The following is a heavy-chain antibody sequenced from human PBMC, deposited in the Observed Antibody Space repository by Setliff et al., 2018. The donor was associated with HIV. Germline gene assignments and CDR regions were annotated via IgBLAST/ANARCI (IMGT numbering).Heavy chain of an antibody. Sequence: GGSLRLSCAASGFTFSSYGMTWVRQAPGKGLEWVSSISSSSSYIYYADSVKGRFTISRDNAKNSLYLQMNSLRAEDTAVYYCAKDGYSYGSSSYFDYWGQGTLVTVSS. J-gene: IGHJ4*02. CDR1: GFTFSSYG. CDR3: AKDGYSYGSSSYFDY. CDR2: ISSSSSYI. D-gene: IGHD5-18*01. V-gene: IGHV3-21*01.